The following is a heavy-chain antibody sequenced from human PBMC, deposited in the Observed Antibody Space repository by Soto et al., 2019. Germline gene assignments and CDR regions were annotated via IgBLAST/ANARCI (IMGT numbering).Heavy chain of an antibody. CDR3: ARDGRRIAAVEYYYYGMDV. Sequence: QVQLVQSGAEVKKPGASVKVSCKASGYTFTSYGISWVRQAPGQGLEWMGWISAYNGNTNYAQRLQGRVTMTTDTSTSTAYMELRSLRSDDTAVYYCARDGRRIAAVEYYYYGMDVWGQGTTVTVSS. V-gene: IGHV1-18*01. CDR2: ISAYNGNT. D-gene: IGHD6-6*01. J-gene: IGHJ6*02. CDR1: GYTFTSYG.